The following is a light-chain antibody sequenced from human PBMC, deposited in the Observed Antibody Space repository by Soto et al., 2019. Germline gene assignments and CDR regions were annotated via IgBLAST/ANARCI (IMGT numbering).Light chain of an antibody. CDR3: QQYNSYWT. Sequence: DIQMTQSPSTLSASVGDRVTITCRASQSLSSWLAWYQQKPGKAPKLLIYDASTLESGVPSRFSGSGSGTEFTLPISSLQPDDFATYYCQQYNSYWTFGQGTKVEIK. CDR1: QSLSSW. V-gene: IGKV1-5*01. CDR2: DAS. J-gene: IGKJ1*01.